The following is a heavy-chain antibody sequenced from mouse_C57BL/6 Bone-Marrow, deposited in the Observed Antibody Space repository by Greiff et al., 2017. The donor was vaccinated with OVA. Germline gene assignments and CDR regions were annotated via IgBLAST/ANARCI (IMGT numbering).Heavy chain of an antibody. CDR1: GFTFSDYG. Sequence: EVQLVESGGGLVKPGGSLKLSCAASGFTFSDYGMHWVRQAPEKGLEWVAYISSGSSTIYYADTVKGRFTISRDNAKNTLFLQMTSLRSEDTAMYYCARRADSSGLAYWGQGTLVTVSA. D-gene: IGHD3-2*02. J-gene: IGHJ3*01. V-gene: IGHV5-17*01. CDR2: ISSGSSTI. CDR3: ARRADSSGLAY.